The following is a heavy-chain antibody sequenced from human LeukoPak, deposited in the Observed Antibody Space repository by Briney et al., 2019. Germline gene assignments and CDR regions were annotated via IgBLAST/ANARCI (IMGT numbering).Heavy chain of an antibody. D-gene: IGHD3-22*01. Sequence: GGSLRLSCAASGFTFSSYSMNWVRQAPGKGLEWVSSISSSSSYIYYADSVKGRFTISRDNAKNSLYLQMNSLRAEDTAVYYCARAYYYDSSGYYYFYYYYYMDVWGKGTTVTVSS. V-gene: IGHV3-21*01. CDR1: GFTFSSYS. J-gene: IGHJ6*03. CDR3: ARAYYYDSSGYYYFYYYYYMDV. CDR2: ISSSSSYI.